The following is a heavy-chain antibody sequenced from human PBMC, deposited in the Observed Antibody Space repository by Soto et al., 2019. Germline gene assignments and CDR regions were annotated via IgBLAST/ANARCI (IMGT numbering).Heavy chain of an antibody. CDR3: ARVGEQLGPLLDY. Sequence: GGSLSLSCAASGFTFSSYWMSWVRQAPGKGLEWVANIKQDGSEKYYVDSVKGRFTISRDNAKNSLYLQMNSLRAEDTAVYYCARVGEQLGPLLDYWGQGTLVTVSS. J-gene: IGHJ4*02. CDR1: GFTFSSYW. CDR2: IKQDGSEK. D-gene: IGHD6-6*01. V-gene: IGHV3-7*01.